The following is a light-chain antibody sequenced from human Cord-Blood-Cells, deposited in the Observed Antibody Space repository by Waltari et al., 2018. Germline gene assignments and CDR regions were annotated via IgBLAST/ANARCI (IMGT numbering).Light chain of an antibody. J-gene: IGKJ3*01. CDR1: QSVSSSY. CDR3: QLGFT. V-gene: IGKV3-20*01. Sequence: EIVLTPPPGTLSLSPGERATLSCRASQSVSSSYLAWYQQKPGQAPRLLIYGASSRATGIPDRFSGSGSGTDFTLTISRLEPEDFAVYYCQLGFTFGPGTKVDIK. CDR2: GAS.